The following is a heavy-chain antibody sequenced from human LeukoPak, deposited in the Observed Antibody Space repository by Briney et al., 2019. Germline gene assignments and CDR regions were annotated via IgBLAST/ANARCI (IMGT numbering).Heavy chain of an antibody. CDR3: ARGVRFSDPGDD. D-gene: IGHD3-16*01. CDR1: GFTVRSNY. J-gene: IGHJ4*02. V-gene: IGHV3-66*01. Sequence: GGSLRLSCAASGFTVRSNYMSWVRQAPGKGLEWVSVIYSAGNTYYADSVKDRFTISKDNFKNTLYLQMNSLRADGTAVYYCARGVRFSDPGDDWGQGTLVTVSS. CDR2: IYSAGNT.